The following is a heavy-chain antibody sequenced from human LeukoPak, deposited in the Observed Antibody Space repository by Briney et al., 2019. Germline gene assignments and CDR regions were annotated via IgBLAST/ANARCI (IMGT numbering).Heavy chain of an antibody. D-gene: IGHD3-3*01. CDR2: INHSGST. J-gene: IGHJ4*02. CDR3: ARHNAISVPFDF. Sequence: SETLSLTCTVSGGSISSSSYYWGWIRQPPGKGLEWIGEINHSGSTNYNPSLKSRVTISVDTSKNQFSLKLSSVTAADTAVYYCARHNAISVPFDFWGQGTLVTVSS. V-gene: IGHV4-39*07. CDR1: GGSISSSSYY.